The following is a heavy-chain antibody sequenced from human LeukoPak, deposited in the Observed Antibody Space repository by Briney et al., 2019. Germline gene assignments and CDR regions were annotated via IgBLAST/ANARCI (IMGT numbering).Heavy chain of an antibody. CDR2: INHSGST. CDR3: ARLIVGAPAG. CDR1: GGSFSGYY. Sequence: SETLSLTCAVYGGSFSGYYWSWIRQPPGKGLEWIGEINHSGSTNYNPSLKSRVTISVDTSKNQFSLKLSSVTAADTAVYYCARLIVGAPAGWGQGTLVTVSS. J-gene: IGHJ4*02. D-gene: IGHD1-26*01. V-gene: IGHV4-34*01.